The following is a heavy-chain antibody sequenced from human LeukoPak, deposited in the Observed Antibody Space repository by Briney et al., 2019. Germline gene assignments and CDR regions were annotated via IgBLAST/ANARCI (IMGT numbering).Heavy chain of an antibody. J-gene: IGHJ6*03. CDR1: GFTFSSYE. D-gene: IGHD5-18*01. V-gene: IGHV3-48*03. Sequence: GGSLRLSCAASGFTFSSYEMNRVRQAPGKGLEWVSYISSSGSTIYYADSAKGRFTISRDNSKNTVYLQMNNLRAEDTAVYYCAKGGYSSGRYFYYYMDVWGEGTTVTVSS. CDR2: ISSSGSTI. CDR3: AKGGYSSGRYFYYYMDV.